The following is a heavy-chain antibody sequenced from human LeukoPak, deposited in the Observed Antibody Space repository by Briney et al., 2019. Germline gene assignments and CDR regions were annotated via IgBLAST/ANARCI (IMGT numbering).Heavy chain of an antibody. J-gene: IGHJ4*02. D-gene: IGHD3-3*01. CDR2: IYYSGST. V-gene: IGHV4-59*01. CDR3: ASRSSIWSGYQDTLYYFDS. CDR1: GGSISSYY. Sequence: PSETLSLTCTVSGGSISSYYWSWIRQPPGKRLEWIGPIYYSGSTNYNPSLKTRVTISLDTSKNQFSLKLSSVTAADTAVYYCASRSSIWSGYQDTLYYFDSWGQGTLVTVSS.